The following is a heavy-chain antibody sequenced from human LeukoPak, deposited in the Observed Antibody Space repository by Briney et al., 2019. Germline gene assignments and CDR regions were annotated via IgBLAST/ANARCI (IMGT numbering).Heavy chain of an antibody. Sequence: PSETLSLTCAVYGGSFSGYYWSWIRQPPGKGLEWIGEINHSGSTNYNPSPKSRVTISVDTSKNQFSLKLSSVTAADTAVYYCARRSSGRHWFDPWGQGTLVTVSS. V-gene: IGHV4-34*01. CDR1: GGSFSGYY. D-gene: IGHD3-22*01. CDR3: ARRSSGRHWFDP. CDR2: INHSGST. J-gene: IGHJ5*02.